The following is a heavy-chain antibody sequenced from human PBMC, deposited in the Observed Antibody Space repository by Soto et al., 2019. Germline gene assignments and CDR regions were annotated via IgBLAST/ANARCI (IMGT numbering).Heavy chain of an antibody. V-gene: IGHV1-69*01. Sequence: QVQLVQSGAEVKKPGSSVKVSCKASGGTFSSYAISWVRQAPGQGLEWMGGIIPIFGTANYAQKFQGRVTITADESTSTAYMELSSLRSEDTAVYYCARDIVVVPAAMLSDYGMDVWGQGTTVTVSS. D-gene: IGHD2-2*01. CDR2: IIPIFGTA. J-gene: IGHJ6*02. CDR1: GGTFSSYA. CDR3: ARDIVVVPAAMLSDYGMDV.